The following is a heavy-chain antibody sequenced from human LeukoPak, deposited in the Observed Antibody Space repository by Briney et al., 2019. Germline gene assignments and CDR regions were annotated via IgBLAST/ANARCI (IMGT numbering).Heavy chain of an antibody. V-gene: IGHV4-39*07. D-gene: IGHD3-10*01. CDR3: ARDSRWFGEFDY. J-gene: IGHJ4*01. Sequence: PSETLSLTCTVSGGSISSSSYYWGWIRQPPGKGLEWIGSIYYSGSTYYNSSLKSRVTISVDTSKNQFSLKLTSVTAADTAVYFCARDSRWFGEFDYWGQGTLVTVSS. CDR1: GGSISSSSYY. CDR2: IYYSGST.